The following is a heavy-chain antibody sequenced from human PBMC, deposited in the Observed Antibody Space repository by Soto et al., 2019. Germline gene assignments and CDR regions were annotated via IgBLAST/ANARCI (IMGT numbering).Heavy chain of an antibody. J-gene: IGHJ5*02. Sequence: SVKVSCKASGGTFSSYAISWVRQAPGQGLEWMGGIIPIFGTANYAQKFQGRVTITADESTSTAYMELSSLRSEDTAVYYCATVTYSSSGRGWFDPWGQGTLVTVSS. CDR3: ATVTYSSSGRGWFDP. CDR2: IIPIFGTA. D-gene: IGHD6-6*01. CDR1: GGTFSSYA. V-gene: IGHV1-69*13.